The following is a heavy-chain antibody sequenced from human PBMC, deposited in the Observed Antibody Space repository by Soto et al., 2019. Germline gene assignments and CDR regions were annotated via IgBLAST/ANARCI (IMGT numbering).Heavy chain of an antibody. CDR1: GGSFSGHF. D-gene: IGHD6-19*01. CDR3: ARAKFESTGWHQFDN. J-gene: IGHJ4*02. V-gene: IGHV4-34*01. CDR2: VRHSGNT. Sequence: ASETLSLTCTVYGGSFSGHFCSWVRQPPGKGLGWIGEVRHSGNTKYYPSPKTRVTISVDSSQNQISLKLTSVTAADTAVYYCARAKFESTGWHQFDNWGQGTLVTVSS.